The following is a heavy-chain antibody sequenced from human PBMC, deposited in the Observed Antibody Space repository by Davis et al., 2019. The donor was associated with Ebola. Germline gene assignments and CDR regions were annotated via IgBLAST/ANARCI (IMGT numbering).Heavy chain of an antibody. J-gene: IGHJ4*02. V-gene: IGHV1-69*13. CDR3: AKDRYYTNSPLYFESET. CDR1: GGTFSSYG. CDR2: IIPVSGVP. D-gene: IGHD3-3*01. Sequence: SVKVSCKASGGTFSSYGISWVRQAPGQGLDWMGGIIPVSGVPKYAQDFQGRVTITADESRITAYLELSSLRSEDTAVYYCAKDRYYTNSPLYFESETWGQGTLVTVSS.